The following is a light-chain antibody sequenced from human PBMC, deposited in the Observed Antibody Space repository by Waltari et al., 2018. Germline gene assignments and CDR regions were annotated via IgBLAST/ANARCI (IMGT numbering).Light chain of an antibody. CDR1: SSNIGATYD. J-gene: IGLJ2*01. CDR2: GNT. V-gene: IGLV1-40*01. Sequence: QSVLSQPPSVSGAPGQRVTISCTGSSSNIGATYDVNWYQQLPGTAPKLLIYGNTNRPSGVPDRFSGSKSGTSASLTITGLQAEDEADYYCQSYDNSLNVVLFGGGTKVTVL. CDR3: QSYDNSLNVVL.